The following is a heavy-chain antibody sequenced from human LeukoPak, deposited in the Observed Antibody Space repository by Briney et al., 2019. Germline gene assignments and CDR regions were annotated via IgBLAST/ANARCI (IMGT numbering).Heavy chain of an antibody. CDR2: LIPIFGTA. J-gene: IGHJ4*02. CDR1: GGTFSSYA. CDR3: ARGTYYDILTGQYYYFDY. D-gene: IGHD3-9*01. Sequence: ASVKVSCKASGGTFSSYAISWVRQAPGQGLEWMGGLIPIFGTANYAQKFQGRVTITTDESTSTAYMELSSLRSEDTAVYYCARGTYYDILTGQYYYFDYWGQGTLVTVSS. V-gene: IGHV1-69*05.